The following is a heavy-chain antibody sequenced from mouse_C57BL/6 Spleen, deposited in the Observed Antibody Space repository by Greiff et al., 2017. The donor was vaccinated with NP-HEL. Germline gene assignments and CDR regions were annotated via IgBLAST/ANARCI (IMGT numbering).Heavy chain of an antibody. D-gene: IGHD2-1*01. CDR3: ARSDYGNYYFDY. Sequence: EVQLQQSGPELVKPGASVKISCKASGYTFTDYYMNWVKQSHGKSLEWIGDINPNNGGTSYNQKFKGKATLTVDKSSSTAYMELRSLTSEDSAVYYGARSDYGNYYFDYWGQGTTLTVSS. CDR1: GYTFTDYY. CDR2: INPNNGGT. V-gene: IGHV1-26*01. J-gene: IGHJ2*01.